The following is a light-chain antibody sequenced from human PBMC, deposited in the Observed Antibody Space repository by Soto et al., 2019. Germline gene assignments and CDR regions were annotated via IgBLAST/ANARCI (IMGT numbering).Light chain of an antibody. Sequence: IVLTQSPATLSLSPGDRATLSCRASQSVSSYLAWYQQKPGQAPRLLIYDVSNRATGIPARFSGSGSGTAFTRTISSPDPDDYAVYYCQRRGAFGQGTKLEIK. J-gene: IGKJ2*01. V-gene: IGKV3-11*01. CDR3: QRRGA. CDR1: QSVSSY. CDR2: DVS.